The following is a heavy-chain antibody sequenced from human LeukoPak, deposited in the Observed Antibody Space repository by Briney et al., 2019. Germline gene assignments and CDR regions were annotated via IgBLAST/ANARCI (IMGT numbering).Heavy chain of an antibody. CDR2: INSDGSST. Sequence: GGSLRLYXAASGFTFSSYWMHWVRQAPGKGLVWVSRINSDGSSTSYADSVKGRFTISRDNAKNTLYLQMNSLRAEDTAVYYCARAEEGQTFDYWGQGTLVTVSS. CDR3: ARAEEGQTFDY. V-gene: IGHV3-74*01. J-gene: IGHJ4*02. CDR1: GFTFSSYW.